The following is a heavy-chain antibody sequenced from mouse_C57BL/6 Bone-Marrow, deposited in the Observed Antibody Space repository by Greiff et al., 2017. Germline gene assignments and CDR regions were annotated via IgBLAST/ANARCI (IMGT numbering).Heavy chain of an antibody. CDR1: GYSITSGYY. CDR2: ISYDGSN. Sequence: EVKLQESGPGLVKPSQSLSLTCSVTGYSITSGYYWNWIRQFPGNKLEWMGYISYDGSNNYNPSLKNRISITRDTSKNQFFLKLNSVTTEDTATYYCAWGGLGSSDERYFDVWGTGTTVTVSS. V-gene: IGHV3-6*01. J-gene: IGHJ1*03. D-gene: IGHD1-1*01. CDR3: AWGGLGSSDERYFDV.